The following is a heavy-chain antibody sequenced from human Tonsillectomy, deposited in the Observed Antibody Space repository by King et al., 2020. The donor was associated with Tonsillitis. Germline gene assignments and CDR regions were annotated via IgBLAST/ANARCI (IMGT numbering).Heavy chain of an antibody. CDR3: ARDDRWNDVGGWFDP. CDR2: INLNSGGT. CDR1: GFIFTGHY. V-gene: IGHV1-2*02. J-gene: IGHJ5*02. D-gene: IGHD1-1*01. Sequence: QLVQSGAEVKKPGASVKVSCKASGFIFTGHYMHWLRQAPGQGLEWMGWINLNSGGTDYAQRFQGRVTMTRDTSITTAYMELSGLRSDETAVYYCARDDRWNDVGGWFDPWGQGTLVTVSS.